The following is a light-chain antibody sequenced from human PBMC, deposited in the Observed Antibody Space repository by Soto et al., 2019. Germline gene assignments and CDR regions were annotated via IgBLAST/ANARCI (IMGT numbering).Light chain of an antibody. CDR2: DAS. CDR1: QSVSSY. V-gene: IGKV3-11*01. CDR3: QRYNNWPLT. Sequence: EIVLTQSPATLSLSPGERATLSCRASQSVSSYLAWYQQKPGQAPRLLIYDASNRATGIPARFSGSRSGPEFTLTINSLQSEDFAIYYCQRYNNWPLTFGGGTKVESK. J-gene: IGKJ4*01.